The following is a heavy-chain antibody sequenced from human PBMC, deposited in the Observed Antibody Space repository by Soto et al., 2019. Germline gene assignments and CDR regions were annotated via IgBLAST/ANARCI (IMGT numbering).Heavy chain of an antibody. CDR3: AQVQEGATDY. CDR2: ISGSGERT. D-gene: IGHD1-26*01. Sequence: EVQLLESGGGLVQPGGSLRLSCAASEFTFSSYAMSWVRQAPGKGLEWVSIISGSGERTYYADSVKGRFTISRDNSKNTLYLQMGSLRAEDTAVYYCAQVQEGATDYWGQGTLVTVSS. V-gene: IGHV3-23*01. J-gene: IGHJ4*02. CDR1: EFTFSSYA.